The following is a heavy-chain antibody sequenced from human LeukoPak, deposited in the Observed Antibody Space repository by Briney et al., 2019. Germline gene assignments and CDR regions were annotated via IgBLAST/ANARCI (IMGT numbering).Heavy chain of an antibody. V-gene: IGHV4-4*07. CDR1: GGSISSYY. CDR2: IYTSGST. D-gene: IGHD2-2*01. Sequence: SETLSLTCTVSGGSISSYYWSWIRQPAGKGLEWIGRIYTSGSTYYNPSLKSRVTMSVDTSKNQFSLKLSSVTAADTAVYYCARDLSHCSTSCYGVGWFDPWGQGTLVTVSS. CDR3: ARDLSHCSTSCYGVGWFDP. J-gene: IGHJ5*02.